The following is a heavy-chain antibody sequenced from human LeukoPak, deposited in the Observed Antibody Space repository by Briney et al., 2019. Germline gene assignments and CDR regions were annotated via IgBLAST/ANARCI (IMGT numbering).Heavy chain of an antibody. J-gene: IGHJ3*02. Sequence: SETLSLTCTVSGGSISSSSYYWSWIRQPPGKGLERLGSIFHSGSTYYSPSFKSRVTISADTSKNQFSLRLPSVTAADTAVSYCAGWSSGSSAYDIWGHGTMVTVSS. V-gene: IGHV4-39*01. CDR1: GGSISSSSYY. CDR2: IFHSGST. D-gene: IGHD1-14*01. CDR3: AGWSSGSSAYDI.